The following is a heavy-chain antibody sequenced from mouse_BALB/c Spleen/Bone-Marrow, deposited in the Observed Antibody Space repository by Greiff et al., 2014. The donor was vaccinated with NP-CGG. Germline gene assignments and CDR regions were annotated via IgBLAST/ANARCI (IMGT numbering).Heavy chain of an antibody. CDR3: ARGRTYFDY. CDR2: ISYSGST. CDR1: GYSITSDYA. V-gene: IGHV3-2*02. J-gene: IGHJ2*01. Sequence: EVQLVESGPGLVKPSQSLSLTCTVTGYSITSDYAWNWIRQFPGNKLEWMGYISYSGSTSYNPSLKSRISITRDTSKNQFFLQLNSVTTEDTATYYCARGRTYFDYWGQGTTLTVSS.